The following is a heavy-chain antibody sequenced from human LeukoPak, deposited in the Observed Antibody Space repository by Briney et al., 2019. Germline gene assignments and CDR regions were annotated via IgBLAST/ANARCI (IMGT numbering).Heavy chain of an antibody. D-gene: IGHD2-2*02. J-gene: IGHJ3*02. CDR1: GGSFSGYY. CDR2: INHSGST. CDR3: ARRRLYRGAFDI. Sequence: SETLSLTCAVYGGSFSGYYWSWIRQPPGKGLEWIGEINHSGSTNYNPSLKSRVTISVDTSKNQFSLKLSSVTAADTAVYYCARRRLYRGAFDIWGQGTMVTVSS. V-gene: IGHV4-34*01.